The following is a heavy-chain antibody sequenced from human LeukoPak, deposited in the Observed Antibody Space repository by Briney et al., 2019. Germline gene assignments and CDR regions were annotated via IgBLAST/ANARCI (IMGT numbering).Heavy chain of an antibody. V-gene: IGHV4-39*02. CDR1: GGSISSSSYY. CDR2: IYYSGST. D-gene: IGHD2-15*01. Sequence: SETLSLTCTVSGGSISSSSYYWGWIRQPPGKGLEWIGSIYYSGSTCYNPSLKSRVTISVDTSKNQFSLKLSSVTAADTAVYYCAREGAPWSGPYLIDYWGQGTLVTVSS. J-gene: IGHJ4*02. CDR3: AREGAPWSGPYLIDY.